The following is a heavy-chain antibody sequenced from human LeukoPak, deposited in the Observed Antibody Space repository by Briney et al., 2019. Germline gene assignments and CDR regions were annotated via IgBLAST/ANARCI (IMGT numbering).Heavy chain of an antibody. CDR2: MFYSGNT. CDR1: GFTFSSYA. D-gene: IGHD2-21*02. CDR3: ARHTLVTAISTYNWFDP. Sequence: GSLRLSCAASGFTFSSYAMSWVRQSPGKGLEWIGSMFYSGNTFYNPSLKSRVTISADASKNQFSLQLSSVTAADTAVYYCARHTLVTAISTYNWFDPWGQGILVTVSS. J-gene: IGHJ5*02. V-gene: IGHV4-39*01.